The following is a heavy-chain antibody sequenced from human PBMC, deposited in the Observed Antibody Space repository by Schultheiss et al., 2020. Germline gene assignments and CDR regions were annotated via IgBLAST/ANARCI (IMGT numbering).Heavy chain of an antibody. D-gene: IGHD4-17*01. Sequence: SETLSLTCSVSGGSLRNTAYYWNWIRQPPGKRLEWIGYLSFEGTTNFNPSLKSRVTISVDTSKNQFSLKLKYVNTADTAMYYCAGGGLLGVDYVDGGSFEQWGQGTLVTVSS. CDR3: AGGGLLGVDYVDGGSFEQ. J-gene: IGHJ1*01. CDR2: LSFEGTT. CDR1: GGSLRNTAYY. V-gene: IGHV4-61*08.